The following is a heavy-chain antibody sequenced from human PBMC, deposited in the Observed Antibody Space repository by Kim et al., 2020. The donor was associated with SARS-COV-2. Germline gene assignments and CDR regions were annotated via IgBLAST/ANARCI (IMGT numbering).Heavy chain of an antibody. CDR3: ARGLADYGGNDY. D-gene: IGHD4-17*01. J-gene: IGHJ4*02. Sequence: RYGPSFQGQVTISAGKSISTAYLQWSSLKASDTAMYYCARGLADYGGNDYWGQGTLVTVSS. V-gene: IGHV5-51*01.